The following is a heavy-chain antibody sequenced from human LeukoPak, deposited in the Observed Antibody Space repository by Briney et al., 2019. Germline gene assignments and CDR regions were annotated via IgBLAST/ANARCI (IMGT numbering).Heavy chain of an antibody. D-gene: IGHD6-13*01. V-gene: IGHV1-2*02. CDR1: GYTFTDYY. J-gene: IGHJ4*02. CDR2: INPNSGVT. CDR3: ARSRGLFSSWYADY. Sequence: ASVKVSCKASGYTFTDYYMHWVRQAPGQGLEWMGWINPNSGVTNYAQKFQGRVTMTRDTSISTAYMELSRLRSDDTAVYSCARSRGLFSSWYADYWGQGTLVTVSS.